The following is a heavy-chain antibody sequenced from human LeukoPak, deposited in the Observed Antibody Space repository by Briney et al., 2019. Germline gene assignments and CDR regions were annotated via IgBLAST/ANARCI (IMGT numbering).Heavy chain of an antibody. CDR2: ISAYNGNT. J-gene: IGHJ6*02. D-gene: IGHD2-2*02. V-gene: IGHV1-18*01. CDR3: AMRYTYYYYYGMDV. CDR1: GYTFTSYG. Sequence: ASVKVSCKASGYTFTSYGISWVRQAPGQWLEWMGWISAYNGNTNYAQKLQGRVTMTTDTSTSTAYMELRSLRSDDTAVYYCAMRYTYYYYYGMDVWGQGTTVTVSS.